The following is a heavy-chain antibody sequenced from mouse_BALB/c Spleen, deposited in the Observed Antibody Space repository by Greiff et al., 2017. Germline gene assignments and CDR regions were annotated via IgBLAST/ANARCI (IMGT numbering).Heavy chain of an antibody. CDR1: GFTFSSYG. J-gene: IGHJ3*01. D-gene: IGHD2-2*01. CDR2: ISSGGSYT. V-gene: IGHV5-6*01. Sequence: EVKLMESGGDLVKPGGSLKLSCAASGFTFSSYGMSWVRQTPDKRLEWVATISSGGSYTYYPDSVKGRFTISRDNAKNTLYLQMSSLKSEDTAMYYCARDGGYDGWFAYWGQGTLVTVSA. CDR3: ARDGGYDGWFAY.